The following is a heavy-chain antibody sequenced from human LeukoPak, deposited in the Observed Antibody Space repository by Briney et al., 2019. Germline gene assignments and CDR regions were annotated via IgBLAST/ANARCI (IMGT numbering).Heavy chain of an antibody. CDR1: GGSFSDDY. D-gene: IGHD5-24*01. V-gene: IGHV4-34*01. Sequence: SEALSLTCTVYGGSFSDDYWSWVRQPPGEGLQWIGEINPGGSTNKNPSLQSRLIMSVDTSKNQFSLNLTSVTAADTAVYYCARVHGHNLGTLDYWGQGILVTVTS. J-gene: IGHJ4*02. CDR3: ARVHGHNLGTLDY. CDR2: INPGGST.